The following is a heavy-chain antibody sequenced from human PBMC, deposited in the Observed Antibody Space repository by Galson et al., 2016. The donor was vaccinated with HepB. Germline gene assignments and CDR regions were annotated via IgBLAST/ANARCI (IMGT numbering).Heavy chain of an antibody. CDR3: ARHAQGIRGGMDV. Sequence: LTCAVYGESFSGFFWTWIRQSPEKGLEWIGSIYFSGTTYYTPSLESRVTISVDTSKNQFSLKLRSVTAADTAVYYCARHAQGIRGGMDVWGQGTTVTVSS. J-gene: IGHJ6*02. D-gene: IGHD2-15*01. V-gene: IGHV4-34*01. CDR1: GESFSGFF. CDR2: IYFSGTT.